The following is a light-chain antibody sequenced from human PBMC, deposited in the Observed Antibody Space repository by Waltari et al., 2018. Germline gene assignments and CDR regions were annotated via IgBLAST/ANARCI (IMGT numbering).Light chain of an antibody. CDR1: QSVSSNY. J-gene: IGKJ1*01. V-gene: IGKV3-20*01. CDR2: GAS. Sequence: EIVLTQSPGILSLSPGERATLSCWASQSVSSNYLAWYQQKPGQAPRLLIYGASSRATGIPDRFSGSGSGTDFTLTISGLEPEDLAVYYCQQYVSSPPWTFGQGTKVEIK. CDR3: QQYVSSPPWT.